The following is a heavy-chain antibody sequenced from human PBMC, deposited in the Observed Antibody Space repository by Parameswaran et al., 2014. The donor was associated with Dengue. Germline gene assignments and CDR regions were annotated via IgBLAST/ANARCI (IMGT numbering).Heavy chain of an antibody. Sequence: VRQAPGKGLEWIGEINHSGSTNYNPSLKSRVTISVDTSKNQFSLKLSSVTAADTAVYYCARGEDRGYYDFWSGYYTGNRVDYYGMDVWGQGTTVTVSS. J-gene: IGHJ6*02. D-gene: IGHD3-3*01. V-gene: IGHV4-34*01. CDR3: ARGEDRGYYDFWSGYYTGNRVDYYGMDV. CDR2: INHSGST.